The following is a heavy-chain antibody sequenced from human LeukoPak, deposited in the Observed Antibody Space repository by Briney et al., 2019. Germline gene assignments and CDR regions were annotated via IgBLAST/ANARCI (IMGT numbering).Heavy chain of an antibody. V-gene: IGHV4-59*11. CDR2: IFNTGNA. D-gene: IGHD3-10*01. Sequence: SETLSLTCSVSGGSINSHYWSWIRQPPGKRLEWIGYIFNTGNANYNPSLASRVTMSVDTSRAQFFLRLSPVTAADTAIYYCASRPADTTWYGVFDYWSQGTLVTVSS. J-gene: IGHJ4*02. CDR1: GGSINSHY. CDR3: ASRPADTTWYGVFDY.